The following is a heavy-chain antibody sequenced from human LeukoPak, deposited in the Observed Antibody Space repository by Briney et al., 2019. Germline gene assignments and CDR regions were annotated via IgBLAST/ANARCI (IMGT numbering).Heavy chain of an antibody. CDR1: GFTVSTNY. CDR3: ARSGGLWIQLWFDTFDI. D-gene: IGHD5-18*01. J-gene: IGHJ3*02. CDR2: IYSGGST. Sequence: GGSLRLSCGASGFTVSTNYMSWVRQAPGKGLEWVSIIYSGGSTYYADSVKGRFTISRDNSKNTLYLQMNSLRAEDTAVYYCARSGGLWIQLWFDTFDIWGQGTMVTVSS. V-gene: IGHV3-66*01.